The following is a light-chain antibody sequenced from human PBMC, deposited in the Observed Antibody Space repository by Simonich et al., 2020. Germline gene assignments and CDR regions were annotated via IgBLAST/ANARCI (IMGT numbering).Light chain of an antibody. CDR1: SSEVGGYNY. Sequence: QSALTQPASVSGSPGQSITISCTGTSSEVGGYNYVSWYQQHPGKAPKLMIYDVSQRPAGVSDRFSGSKSGNTASLTISGLQAEDEADYYCSSYTSSSTWVFGGVTKLTVL. V-gene: IGLV2-14*01. CDR2: DVS. CDR3: SSYTSSSTWV. J-gene: IGLJ3*02.